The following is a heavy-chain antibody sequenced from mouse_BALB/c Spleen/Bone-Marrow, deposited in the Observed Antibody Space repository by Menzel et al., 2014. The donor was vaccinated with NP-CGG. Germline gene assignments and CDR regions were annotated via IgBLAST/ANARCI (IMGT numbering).Heavy chain of an antibody. CDR1: GYTFTDYA. J-gene: IGHJ3*01. V-gene: IGHV1-67*01. CDR3: ARGSYYDPAWFAY. D-gene: IGHD2-4*01. Sequence: VQRVESGPELVRPGVSVKISCKGSGYTFTDYAMHWVKQSHAKSLEWIGVISTYSGNTNYNQKFKGKATMTVDKSSSIAYMELARLTSEDSAIYYCARGSYYDPAWFAYWGQGTLVTVSA. CDR2: ISTYSGNT.